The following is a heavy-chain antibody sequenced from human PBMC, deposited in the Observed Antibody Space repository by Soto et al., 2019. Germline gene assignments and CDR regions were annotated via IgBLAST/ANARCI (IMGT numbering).Heavy chain of an antibody. CDR3: AKENWANPDS. Sequence: PSETLSLTCTVSGGSISNGGYYWSWIRQHPGKGLEWIGYIYYSGSTYYNPSLKSRVTISVDTSKNQFSLKLTSVTVEDTAVYYCAKENWANPDSWGQGTLVTVSS. J-gene: IGHJ4*02. D-gene: IGHD7-27*01. CDR2: IYYSGST. V-gene: IGHV4-31*03. CDR1: GGSISNGGYY.